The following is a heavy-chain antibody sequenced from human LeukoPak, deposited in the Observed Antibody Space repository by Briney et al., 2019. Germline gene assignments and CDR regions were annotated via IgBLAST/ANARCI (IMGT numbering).Heavy chain of an antibody. CDR2: IRTKKNTYAT. D-gene: IGHD2/OR15-2a*01. CDR3: TRKNNVDFSEYWFEFDH. J-gene: IGHJ4*02. V-gene: IGHV3-73*01. Sequence: GGSLKLSCAASGFSFSDSALHWVRQASGKGPEWLGRIRTKKNTYATAYAASVKGRFTISRDDSKNTVYLHMSSLKTDDTAVYYCTRKNNVDFSEYWFEFDHWGLGTLVTVSS. CDR1: GFSFSDSA.